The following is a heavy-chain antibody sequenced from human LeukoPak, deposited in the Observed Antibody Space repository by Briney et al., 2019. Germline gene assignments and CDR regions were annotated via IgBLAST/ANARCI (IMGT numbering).Heavy chain of an antibody. V-gene: IGHV5-51*01. CDR2: IYPDDSDT. Sequence: GESLKICCKGSGYRFTSYWIGWVRQMPGKGLEWTGIIYPDDSDTRYSTSFEGQVIISVDKSISTAYLQWSSLKASDTATYYCARHGHCTNGVCYSNYYYYMDVWGKGTTVTVSS. CDR1: GYRFTSYW. CDR3: ARHGHCTNGVCYSNYYYYMDV. D-gene: IGHD2-8*01. J-gene: IGHJ6*03.